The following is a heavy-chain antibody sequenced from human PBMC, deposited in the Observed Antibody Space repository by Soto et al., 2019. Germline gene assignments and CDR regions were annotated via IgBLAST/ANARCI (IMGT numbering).Heavy chain of an antibody. D-gene: IGHD3-10*01. CDR1: GGSVCSGGDY. Sequence: LALTCTVSGGSVCSGGDYGSWIRQHPGKGLEWIGYIYYSGSTYYNPSLKSRVTISVDTSKNQFSLKLSSVTAADTAVYYCARHMVRGVSFDYWGQGTLVTVSS. V-gene: IGHV4-31*03. CDR3: ARHMVRGVSFDY. CDR2: IYYSGST. J-gene: IGHJ4*02.